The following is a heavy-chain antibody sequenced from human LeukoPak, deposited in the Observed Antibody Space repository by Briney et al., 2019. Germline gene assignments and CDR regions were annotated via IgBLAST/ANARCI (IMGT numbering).Heavy chain of an antibody. CDR2: IIPILGIA. CDR1: GGTFSSYA. CDR3: ARALIAVAVDFDY. D-gene: IGHD6-19*01. Sequence: ASVKVSCKASGGTFSSYAISWVRQAPGQGLEWMGRIIPILGIANYAQKFQGRVTITADKSTSTAYMELSRLRSDDTAVYYCARALIAVAVDFDYWGQGTLVTVSS. V-gene: IGHV1-69*04. J-gene: IGHJ4*02.